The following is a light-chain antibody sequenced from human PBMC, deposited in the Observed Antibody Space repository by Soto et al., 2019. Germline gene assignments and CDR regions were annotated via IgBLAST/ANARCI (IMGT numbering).Light chain of an antibody. V-gene: IGLV4-69*01. CDR2: LNSDGSH. Sequence: QTVVTQSPSASASLGASVKLTCTLSSGHSDYAIAWHQQQPEKGPRYLMKLNSDGSHSKGDGIPDRFSGSSSGAERYLTISSLQSEDEADYYCQTWATGIVVVGGGTKLTVL. CDR1: SGHSDYA. CDR3: QTWATGIVV. J-gene: IGLJ3*02.